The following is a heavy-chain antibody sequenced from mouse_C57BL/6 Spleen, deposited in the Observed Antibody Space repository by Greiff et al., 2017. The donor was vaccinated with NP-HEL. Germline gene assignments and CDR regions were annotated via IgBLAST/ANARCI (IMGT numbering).Heavy chain of an antibody. J-gene: IGHJ4*01. Sequence: EVQLQQSGPELVKPGASVKISCKASGYTFTDYYMNWVKQSHGKSLEWIGDINPNNGGTSYNQKFKGKATLTVDKSSSTAYMELRSLTSEDSAVYYCAPSLSLITTVVAKYYYAMDYWGQGTSVTVSS. CDR3: APSLSLITTVVAKYYYAMDY. CDR2: INPNNGGT. D-gene: IGHD1-1*01. V-gene: IGHV1-26*01. CDR1: GYTFTDYY.